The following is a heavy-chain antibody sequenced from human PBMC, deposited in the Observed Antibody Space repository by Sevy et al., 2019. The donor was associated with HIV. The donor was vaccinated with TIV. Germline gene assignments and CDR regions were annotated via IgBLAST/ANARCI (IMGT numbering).Heavy chain of an antibody. CDR3: ARELGYYDSSGYFNAFDI. V-gene: IGHV4-59*01. J-gene: IGHJ3*02. Sequence: SETLSLTCTVSGGSISSYYWSWIRQPPGKGLEWIGYIYYSGSTNYNPSLKSRVTISVDTSKNQFPLKLGSVTAADTAVYYCARELGYYDSSGYFNAFDIWGQGTMVTVSS. CDR1: GGSISSYY. CDR2: IYYSGST. D-gene: IGHD3-22*01.